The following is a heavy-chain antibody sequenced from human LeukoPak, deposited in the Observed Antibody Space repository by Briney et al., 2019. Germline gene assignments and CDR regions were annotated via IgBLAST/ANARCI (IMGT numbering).Heavy chain of an antibody. D-gene: IGHD3-10*01. V-gene: IGHV1-69*01. CDR1: GGTFSSYA. J-gene: IGHJ5*02. CDR2: IIPIFGTA. CDR3: ARVPYYYGSGSYKGWFDP. Sequence: ASVKVSCKASGGTFSSYAISWVRQAPGQGLEWIGGIIPIFGTANYAQKFQGRVTITADESTSTAYMELSSLRSEDTAVYYCARVPYYYGSGSYKGWFDPWGQGTLVTVSS.